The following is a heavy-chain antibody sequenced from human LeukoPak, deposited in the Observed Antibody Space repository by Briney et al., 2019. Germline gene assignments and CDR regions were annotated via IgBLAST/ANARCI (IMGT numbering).Heavy chain of an antibody. V-gene: IGHV3-23*01. D-gene: IGHD2-2*01. CDR2: ISGSGGST. J-gene: IGHJ5*02. CDR3: AKGPDCSSTSCYGNWFDP. Sequence: PGGSLRLSCAASGFTFSSYAMSWVRQAPGKGLEWVSAISGSGGSTYYADSVKGRFTISRDNSKNTLYLQMNSLRAEDTAVYYCAKGPDCSSTSCYGNWFDPWGQGTLVTVSS. CDR1: GFTFSSYA.